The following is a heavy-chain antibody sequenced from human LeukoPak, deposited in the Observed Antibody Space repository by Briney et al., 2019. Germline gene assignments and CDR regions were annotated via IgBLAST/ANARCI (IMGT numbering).Heavy chain of an antibody. V-gene: IGHV3-7*01. J-gene: IGHJ5*02. CDR2: IKQDGSVK. CDR1: GSTFSRYA. Sequence: PGGSLRLSCAASGSTFSRYAMSWVRQAPGKGLEWVANIKQDGSVKNYVDSVKGRFTISRDNAKNSVYLQMNSLRAEDTAVYYCGCKTVSTWGQGTLVTVSS. D-gene: IGHD2-8*01. CDR3: GCKTVST.